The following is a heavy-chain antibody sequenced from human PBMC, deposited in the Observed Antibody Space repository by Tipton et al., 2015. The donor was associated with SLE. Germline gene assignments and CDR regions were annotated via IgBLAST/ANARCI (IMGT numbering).Heavy chain of an antibody. CDR1: GFSFSTYG. CDR2: IRNGGGKSDGKT. J-gene: IGHJ3*02. CDR3: AKGKRTIYDHDAFDM. Sequence: GSLRLSCTPSGFSFSTYGMAWVRQSPGKGLEWVSTIRNGGGKSDGKTYYAESVRGRFTISRDTSKNRIYLQMDNLRAEDTALYYCAKGKRTIYDHDAFDMWGQGTVVTVSS. D-gene: IGHD3-3*01. V-gene: IGHV3-23*01.